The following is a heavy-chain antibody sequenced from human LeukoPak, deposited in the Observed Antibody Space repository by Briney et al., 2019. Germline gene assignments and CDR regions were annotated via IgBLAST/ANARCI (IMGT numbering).Heavy chain of an antibody. CDR1: GGSISSSTYY. V-gene: IGHV4-39*07. CDR2: INHSGST. Sequence: SETLSLTCTVSGGSISSSTYYWSWIRQPPGKGLEWIGEINHSGSTNYNPSLKSRVTISVDTSKNQFSLKLSSVTAADTAVYYCARRGYSYGYSAPFPFDYWGQGTLVTVSS. CDR3: ARRGYSYGYSAPFPFDY. J-gene: IGHJ4*02. D-gene: IGHD5-18*01.